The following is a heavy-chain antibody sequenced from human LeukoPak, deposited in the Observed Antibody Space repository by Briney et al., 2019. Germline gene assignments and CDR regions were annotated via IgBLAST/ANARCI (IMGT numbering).Heavy chain of an antibody. CDR3: ARDGSSGWSNNWFDP. J-gene: IGHJ5*02. CDR2: TYYRSKWYA. Sequence: SQTLSLTCAISGDSVSSNSAAWNWIRQSPSRGLEWLGRTYYRSKWYADYAVSVKGRITINPDTSKNQVSLQLISVTPEDTAMYYCARDGSSGWSNNWFDPWGQGTLVTVSS. CDR1: GDSVSSNSAA. V-gene: IGHV6-1*01. D-gene: IGHD6-19*01.